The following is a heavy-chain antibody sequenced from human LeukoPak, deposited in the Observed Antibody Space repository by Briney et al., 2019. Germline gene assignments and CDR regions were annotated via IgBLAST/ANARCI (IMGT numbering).Heavy chain of an antibody. J-gene: IGHJ5*02. CDR1: GVSVRSSSHY. V-gene: IGHV4-39*01. D-gene: IGHD3-10*01. Sequence: PSETLSLTCTVSGVSVRSSSHYWGWIRQPPGKGLEWVGTVYFSGTTYYNPSLKSRVALSVDTSRDQFSLELRSVTAADTAVYYCARSFFYGWGSLNYYFDLWGQGALVTISS. CDR3: ARSFFYGWGSLNYYFDL. CDR2: VYFSGTT.